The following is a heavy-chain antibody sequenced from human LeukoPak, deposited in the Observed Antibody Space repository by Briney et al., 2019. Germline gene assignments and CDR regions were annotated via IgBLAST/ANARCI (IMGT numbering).Heavy chain of an antibody. CDR3: ARDATPYDSSGYYDAIDI. CDR1: GFTFSTSW. J-gene: IGHJ3*02. Sequence: PGGSLRLSCAAYGFTFSTSWMTWVRQAPGKGLEWVAKINRDASEKYYVDSVKGRFTISRDNAKNSLYLLLNSLRAEDTAVYHCARDATPYDSSGYYDAIDIWGQGTMVTVSS. CDR2: INRDASEK. D-gene: IGHD3-22*01. V-gene: IGHV3-7*01.